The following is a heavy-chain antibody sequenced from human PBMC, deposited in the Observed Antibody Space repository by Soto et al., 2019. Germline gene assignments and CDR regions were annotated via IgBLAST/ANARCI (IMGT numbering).Heavy chain of an antibody. CDR2: INHSGST. CDR3: ARGVATVVTSYFDY. V-gene: IGHV4-34*01. J-gene: IGHJ4*02. Sequence: SETLSLTCTVSGGSISSYYWNWIRQPPGKGLEWIGEINHSGSTNYNPSLKSRVTISVDTSKNQFSLKLSSVTAADTAVYYCARGVATVVTSYFDYWGQGTLVTV. D-gene: IGHD5-12*01. CDR1: GGSISSYY.